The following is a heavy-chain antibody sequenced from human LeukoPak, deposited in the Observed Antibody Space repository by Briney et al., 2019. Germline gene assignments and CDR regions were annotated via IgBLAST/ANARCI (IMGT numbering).Heavy chain of an antibody. J-gene: IGHJ4*02. CDR2: ICASGGMM. Sequence: GGSLTLSCAASGFRFDDFYVSWIRQAPGKGLEWISFICASGGMMDHAVSVKGRFTISRDNAKNSVHLEMNNLKAGHTAVYQCTRHRVLSRCDYWGPGTLVTVSS. V-gene: IGHV3-11*01. CDR3: TRHRVLSRCDY. D-gene: IGHD2-8*01. CDR1: GFRFDDFY.